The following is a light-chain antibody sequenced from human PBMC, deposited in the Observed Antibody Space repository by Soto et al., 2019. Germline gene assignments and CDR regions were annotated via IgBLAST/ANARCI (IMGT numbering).Light chain of an antibody. CDR1: QSISSY. V-gene: IGKV1-39*01. Sequence: DVQMTQSPSSLSAFVGDNITITCRASQSISSYLNWYQQKPGKGPRLLIYAASTLHSGGPSRFSGSGSGTEFTLIISSLQPEDFATYCCQQTYSTPFTFGPGTKVEIK. CDR3: QQTYSTPFT. CDR2: AAS. J-gene: IGKJ3*01.